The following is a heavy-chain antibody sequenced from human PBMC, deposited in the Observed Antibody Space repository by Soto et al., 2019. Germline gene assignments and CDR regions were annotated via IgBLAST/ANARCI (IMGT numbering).Heavy chain of an antibody. CDR1: GFTFTSSA. Sequence: QMQLVQSGPEVKKPGTSVKVSCKASGFTFTSSAVQWVRQARGQRLEWIGWIVVGSGNTNYAQKFRERVTITRDMSTSTAYMELSSLRSEDTAVYYCAEYSYGYDYYYYYGMDVWGQGTTVTVSS. J-gene: IGHJ6*02. CDR3: AEYSYGYDYYYYYGMDV. CDR2: IVVGSGNT. D-gene: IGHD5-18*01. V-gene: IGHV1-58*01.